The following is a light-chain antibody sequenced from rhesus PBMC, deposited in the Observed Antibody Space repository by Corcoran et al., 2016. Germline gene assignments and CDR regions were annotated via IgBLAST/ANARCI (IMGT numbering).Light chain of an antibody. V-gene: IGKV3-42*01. Sequence: EIVMTQSPATLSLSPGERATLSCRASHSVSSSLAWYQQKPGQAPKLLISGASRRASGIPGRFSGSGSGTEFTLTISGLEPGDVGVSYCQRDYHWPRALTFGGGTKVELQ. CDR2: GAS. CDR1: HSVSSS. CDR3: QRDYHWPRALT. J-gene: IGKJ4*01.